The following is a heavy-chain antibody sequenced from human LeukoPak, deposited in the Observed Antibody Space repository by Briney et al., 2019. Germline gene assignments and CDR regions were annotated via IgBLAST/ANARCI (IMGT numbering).Heavy chain of an antibody. D-gene: IGHD2-15*01. V-gene: IGHV3-74*01. J-gene: IGHJ4*02. CDR3: ATSTYCSGGSCYSRTFQY. CDR1: GFTFSSYW. Sequence: GGSLRLSCAASGFTFSSYWMHWVRQAPGKGLVWVSRINSDETSTSYADSVKGRFTISRDNSQKTLYLQMNSLRAEDTAVYYCATSTYCSGGSCYSRTFQYWGQGTLVTVSS. CDR2: INSDETST.